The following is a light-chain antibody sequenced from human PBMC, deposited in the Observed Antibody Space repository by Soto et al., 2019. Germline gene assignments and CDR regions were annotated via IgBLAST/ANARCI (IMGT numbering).Light chain of an antibody. CDR3: QQYVGLPPT. V-gene: IGKV3-20*01. Sequence: EIVLTQSPDTLSLSPGETATLSCGASQSVSSSHIAWYQQKPGQSPRLLIDGASSRASGIPDRFSGSGSGTDFTLTISRLEPEDFAVYYCQQYVGLPPTLGQGTKVEIK. CDR1: QSVSSSH. J-gene: IGKJ1*01. CDR2: GAS.